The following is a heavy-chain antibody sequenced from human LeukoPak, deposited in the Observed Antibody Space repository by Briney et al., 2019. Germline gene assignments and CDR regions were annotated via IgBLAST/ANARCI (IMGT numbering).Heavy chain of an antibody. CDR2: INPSGGST. Sequence: ASVKVSCKASGYTFTSYYMHWVRQAPGQGLEWMGIINPSGGSTSYAQKFQGRVTMTRDTSTSTVYMELSSLRSEDTAVYYCARDSNIANYYDSSGYCDYWGQGTLSPSPQ. J-gene: IGHJ4*02. V-gene: IGHV1-46*01. CDR3: ARDSNIANYYDSSGYCDY. CDR1: GYTFTSYY. D-gene: IGHD3-22*01.